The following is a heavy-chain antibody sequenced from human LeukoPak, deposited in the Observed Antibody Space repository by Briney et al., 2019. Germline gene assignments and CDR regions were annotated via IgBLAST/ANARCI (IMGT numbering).Heavy chain of an antibody. D-gene: IGHD6-19*01. CDR1: GFTFDDYA. V-gene: IGHV3-43*02. CDR3: AREGPIAVAGYFDY. J-gene: IGHJ4*02. CDR2: ITGVGGRT. Sequence: GGSLRLSCEASGFTFDDYAMHWVRQAPGKGLEWVSLITGVGGRTYFADSVKGRFTISRDNRKNSLYLQMNSLRTDDTALYYCAREGPIAVAGYFDYWGQATLVTVSS.